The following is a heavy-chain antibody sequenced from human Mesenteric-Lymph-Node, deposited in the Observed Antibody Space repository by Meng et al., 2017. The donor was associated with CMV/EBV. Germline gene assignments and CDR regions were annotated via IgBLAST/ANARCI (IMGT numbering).Heavy chain of an antibody. CDR1: GFTFSAYG. CDR3: AKDLEITFGGVIVTGFDY. V-gene: IGHV3-30*02. J-gene: IGHJ4*02. CDR2: IRYDGSVK. Sequence: GGSLRLSCAASGFTFSAYGMHWLRQAPGKGLEWVGFIRYDGSVKYYGDQLMGQFTISRDNSENTLFLQMNSLRAEDTAVYYCAKDLEITFGGVIVTGFDYWGQGMMVTVSS. D-gene: IGHD3-16*02.